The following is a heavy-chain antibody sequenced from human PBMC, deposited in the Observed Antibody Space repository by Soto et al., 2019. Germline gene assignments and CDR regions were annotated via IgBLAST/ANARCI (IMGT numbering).Heavy chain of an antibody. CDR3: ARDRTVTTPNWFDP. D-gene: IGHD4-4*01. V-gene: IGHV3-30-3*01. Sequence: QVLLVESGGGVVQPGRSLRLSCAASGFTFSSYAMHWVRQAPGKGLEWVAVISYDGSNKYYADSVKGRFPISRDNSKNTLYLQMNSLRAEDTAVYYCARDRTVTTPNWFDPWGQGTLVTVSS. CDR2: ISYDGSNK. J-gene: IGHJ5*02. CDR1: GFTFSSYA.